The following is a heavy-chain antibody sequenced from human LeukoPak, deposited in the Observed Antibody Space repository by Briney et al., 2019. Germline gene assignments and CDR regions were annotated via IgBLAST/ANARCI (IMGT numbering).Heavy chain of an antibody. D-gene: IGHD3-16*01. CDR3: ARDYVWGSSPGY. CDR1: GFTFDDYA. V-gene: IGHV3-9*01. CDR2: ISWNSGSI. J-gene: IGHJ4*02. Sequence: GGSLRLSCAASGFTFDDYAMHWVRQAPGKGLEWVSGISWNSGSIGYADSVKGRFTISRDNAKNSLYLQMNSLRAEDTAVYYCARDYVWGSSPGYWGQGTLVTVSS.